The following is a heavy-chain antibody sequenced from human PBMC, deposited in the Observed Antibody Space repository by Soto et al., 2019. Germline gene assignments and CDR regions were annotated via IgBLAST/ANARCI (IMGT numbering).Heavy chain of an antibody. CDR2: INYSGST. CDR3: ARGGGDSGYDYAMFDY. V-gene: IGHV4-59*01. CDR1: GGSISSYY. J-gene: IGHJ4*02. Sequence: SETLSLTCTVSGGSISSYYWSWIRQPPGKGLEWIGYINYSGSTNYNPSPKSRDTISVATSKNQFSLKLSSVTAPDTAVNYCARGGGDSGYDYAMFDYWGQGTLVTVSS. D-gene: IGHD5-12*01.